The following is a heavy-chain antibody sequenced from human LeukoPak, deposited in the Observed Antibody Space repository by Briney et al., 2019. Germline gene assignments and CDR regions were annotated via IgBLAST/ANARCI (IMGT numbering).Heavy chain of an antibody. D-gene: IGHD3-22*01. V-gene: IGHV3-23*01. CDR2: VSSGGDST. CDR1: GFTFSSYS. J-gene: IGHJ4*02. CDR3: AKVLLTGYYYDY. Sequence: PGGSLRLSCAASGFTFSSYSMNWVRQAPGKGLEWVSSVSSGGDSTHYVDSVKGRFTISRDNSKNTLYLQMDSLRAEDTAVYYCAKVLLTGYYYDYWGQGTLVTVSS.